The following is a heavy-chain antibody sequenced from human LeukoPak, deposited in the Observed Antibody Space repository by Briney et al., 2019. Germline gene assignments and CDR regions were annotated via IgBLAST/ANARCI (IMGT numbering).Heavy chain of an antibody. CDR1: GFTFNSYS. CDR2: ISGSSTTI. D-gene: IGHD3-10*01. Sequence: PGGSLRLSCAASGFTFNSYSMNWVRQAPEKGLEWVSYISGSSTTIYYADSVKGRFTISRDNAKSSLYLQMSSLRDEDTAVYYCVRAFGSGRYPFDYWGQGTLVTVSS. CDR3: VRAFGSGRYPFDY. J-gene: IGHJ4*02. V-gene: IGHV3-48*02.